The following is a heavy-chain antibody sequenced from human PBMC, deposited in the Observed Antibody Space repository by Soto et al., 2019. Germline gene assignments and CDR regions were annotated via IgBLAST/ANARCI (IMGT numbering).Heavy chain of an antibody. Sequence: GXSLKVSCEASAYTFTSYDINWVRQATGQGLEWMGWMNPNSGNTGYAQKFQGRVTMTRNTSISTAYMELSSMRSEDTAVYYCARWRIYFNYYYGMDVWGQGTMVTLS. V-gene: IGHV1-8*01. CDR1: AYTFTSYD. CDR3: ARWRIYFNYYYGMDV. J-gene: IGHJ6*02. CDR2: MNPNSGNT. D-gene: IGHD3-9*01.